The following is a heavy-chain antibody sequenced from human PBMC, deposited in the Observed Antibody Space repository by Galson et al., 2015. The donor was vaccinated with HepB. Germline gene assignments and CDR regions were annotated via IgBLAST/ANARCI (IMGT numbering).Heavy chain of an antibody. CDR1: GGTFSSYA. CDR3: ARGKAGLRLGELSLDLVRAFDI. D-gene: IGHD3-16*02. CDR2: IIPIFGTA. V-gene: IGHV1-69*13. J-gene: IGHJ3*02. Sequence: SVKVSCKASGGTFSSYAISWARQAPGQGLEWMGGIIPIFGTANYAQKFQGRVTITADESTSTAYMELSSLRSEDTAVYYCARGKAGLRLGELSLDLVRAFDIWGQGTMVTVSS.